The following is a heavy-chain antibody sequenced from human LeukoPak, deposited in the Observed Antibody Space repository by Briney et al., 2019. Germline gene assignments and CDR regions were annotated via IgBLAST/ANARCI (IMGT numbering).Heavy chain of an antibody. CDR1: GFTVSSNY. Sequence: GGSLRLSCAASGFTVSSNYMSWVRQAPGKGLEWVSFIQSGGSTYYADSVKGRFTVSRDNSKNTLYLQMNSLRAEDTAVYYCARGSNGGAFGYWGQGTLVTVSS. J-gene: IGHJ4*02. CDR3: ARGSNGGAFGY. CDR2: IQSGGST. V-gene: IGHV3-53*01. D-gene: IGHD3-16*01.